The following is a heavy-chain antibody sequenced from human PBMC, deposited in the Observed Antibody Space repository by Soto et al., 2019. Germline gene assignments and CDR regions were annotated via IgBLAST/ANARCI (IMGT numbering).Heavy chain of an antibody. Sequence: GGSLRLSCSASGFTFSMFSMHWVRQAPGKGLEYVSGISSNGDSTYYADSMKGRFTVSRDNAKNSVYLEMNSLSAEDTALYYCARESEDLTSNFDYWGQGTLVTVSS. CDR2: ISSNGDST. J-gene: IGHJ4*02. CDR1: GFTFSMFS. CDR3: ARESEDLTSNFDY. V-gene: IGHV3-64*04.